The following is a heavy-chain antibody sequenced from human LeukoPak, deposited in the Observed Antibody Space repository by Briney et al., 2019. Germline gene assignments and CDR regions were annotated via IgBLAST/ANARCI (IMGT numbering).Heavy chain of an antibody. Sequence: SETLSLTCTVSGGSISSGGYYWSWIRQHPGKGLEWIGYIYYSGSTYYNPSLKSRVTISVDTSKNQFSLKLSSVTAADTAVYYCARGPMITMVRGAIRYFDYWGQGTLVTVSS. J-gene: IGHJ4*02. CDR3: ARGPMITMVRGAIRYFDY. CDR1: GGSISSGGYY. CDR2: IYYSGST. D-gene: IGHD3-10*01. V-gene: IGHV4-31*03.